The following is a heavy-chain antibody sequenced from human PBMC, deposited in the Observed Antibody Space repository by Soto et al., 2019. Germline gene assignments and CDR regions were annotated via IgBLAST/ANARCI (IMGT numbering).Heavy chain of an antibody. CDR3: AILGGERGYCSGGSCPFDY. V-gene: IGHV1-2*04. CDR2: INPNSGGT. J-gene: IGHJ4*02. Sequence: QVQLVQSGAEVKKPGASVKVSCKASGYTFTGYYMHWVRQAPGQGLEWMGWINPNSGGTNYPQKFQGWVTMTRDTSISTAYMELSRLRSADTAVYYCAILGGERGYCSGGSCPFDYWGQGTLVTVSS. CDR1: GYTFTGYY. D-gene: IGHD2-15*01.